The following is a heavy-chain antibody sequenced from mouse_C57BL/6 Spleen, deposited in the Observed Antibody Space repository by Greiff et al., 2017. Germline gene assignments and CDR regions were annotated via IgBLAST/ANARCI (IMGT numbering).Heavy chain of an antibody. V-gene: IGHV5-17*01. D-gene: IGHD4-1*01. CDR2: ISSGSSTI. Sequence: EVNVVESGGGLVKPGGSLKLSCAASGFTFSDYGMHWVRQAPEKGLEWVAYISSGSSTIYYADTVKGRFTISRDNAKNTLFLQMTSLRSEDTAMYYCASELGRAWFAYWGQGTLVTVSA. CDR3: ASELGRAWFAY. J-gene: IGHJ3*01. CDR1: GFTFSDYG.